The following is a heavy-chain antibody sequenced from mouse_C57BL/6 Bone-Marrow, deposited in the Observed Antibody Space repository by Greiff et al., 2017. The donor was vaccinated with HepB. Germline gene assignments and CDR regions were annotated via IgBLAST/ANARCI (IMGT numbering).Heavy chain of an antibody. CDR2: IDPSDSYT. CDR3: ARVRITTVVANWYFDV. D-gene: IGHD1-1*01. CDR1: GFTFTSYW. V-gene: IGHV1-69*01. Sequence: QVQLQQPGAELVMPGASVKLSCKASGFTFTSYWMHWVKQRPGQGLEWIGEIDPSDSYTNYNQKFKGKSTLTVDKSSSTAYMQLSSLTSEDSAVYYCARVRITTVVANWYFDVWGTGTTVTVSS. J-gene: IGHJ1*03.